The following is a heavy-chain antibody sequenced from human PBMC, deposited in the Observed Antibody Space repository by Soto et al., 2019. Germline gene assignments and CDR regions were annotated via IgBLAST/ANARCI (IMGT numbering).Heavy chain of an antibody. CDR1: GGTFGSNA. J-gene: IGHJ3*02. CDR2: IIPIFGTT. V-gene: IGHV1-69*15. Sequence: QVQLVQSETEVRKPGSSVKVSCRASGGTFGSNAISWVRQAPGQGLEWMGNIIPIFGTTKNAPNFQGRVTIPADESTNTAYMELSSLRSEDTAIYFCAREGYTFGPGAVRGAFDIWGQGTMVTVSS. D-gene: IGHD3-16*01. CDR3: AREGYTFGPGAVRGAFDI.